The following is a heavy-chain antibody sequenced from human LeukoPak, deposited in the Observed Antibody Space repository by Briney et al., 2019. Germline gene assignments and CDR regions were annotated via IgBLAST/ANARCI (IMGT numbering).Heavy chain of an antibody. CDR3: ARDSYYYYMDV. J-gene: IGHJ6*03. V-gene: IGHV3-64*01. CDR1: GFTFSSYA. Sequence: PGGSLRLSCAASGFTFSSYAMHWVRQAPGKGLEYVSAISSNGGSTYYANSVKGRFTISRDNSKNTLYLQMGSLRAEDMAVYYCARDSYYYYMDVWGKGTTVTVSS. CDR2: ISSNGGST.